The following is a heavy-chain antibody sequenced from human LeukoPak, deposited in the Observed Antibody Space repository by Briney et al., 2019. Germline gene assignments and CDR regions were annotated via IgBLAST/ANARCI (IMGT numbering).Heavy chain of an antibody. V-gene: IGHV1-69*04. CDR2: IIPILGIA. D-gene: IGHD2-15*01. CDR3: ASPPSPPSRVAAGGMDGAFDI. CDR1: GGTFSSYA. J-gene: IGHJ3*02. Sequence: SVKVSCKASGGTFSSYAISWVRQAPGQGLEWMGRIIPILGIANYAQKFQGSVTITADKSTSTAYMELSSLRSEDTAVYYCASPPSPPSRVAAGGMDGAFDIWGQGTMVTVSS.